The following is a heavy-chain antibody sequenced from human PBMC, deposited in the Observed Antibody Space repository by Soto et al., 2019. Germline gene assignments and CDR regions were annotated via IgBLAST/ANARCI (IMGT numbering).Heavy chain of an antibody. Sequence: PSETLSLTCTVSGGSISNYYCSWIRQTPGKGLEYIGFIYNSGTTNYHPSQKGRFTISRDNTKNSLYLQMNNLRAEDTAVYYCARDRGDYEGLVPYSFDHWGQGTLVTVSS. J-gene: IGHJ4*02. CDR2: IYNSGTT. CDR1: GGSISNYY. V-gene: IGHV4-4*08. CDR3: ARDRGDYEGLVPYSFDH. D-gene: IGHD4-17*01.